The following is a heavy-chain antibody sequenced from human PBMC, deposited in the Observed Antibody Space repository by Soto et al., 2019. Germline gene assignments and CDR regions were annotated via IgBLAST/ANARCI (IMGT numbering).Heavy chain of an antibody. J-gene: IGHJ4*02. CDR1: GYTFSNYD. D-gene: IGHD3-10*01. CDR3: AKVSRKGSARDFAY. CDR2: VNPNNGDT. V-gene: IGHV1-8*01. Sequence: QVQLVQSGAELKKPGASVKVSCKASGYTFSNYDMNWVRQATGQGPEWIGWVNPNNGDTGYAQKVQGRVTLTTDISTTTAYMELTSLRSEDTAIYYCAKVSRKGSARDFAYWGQGTLITVSS.